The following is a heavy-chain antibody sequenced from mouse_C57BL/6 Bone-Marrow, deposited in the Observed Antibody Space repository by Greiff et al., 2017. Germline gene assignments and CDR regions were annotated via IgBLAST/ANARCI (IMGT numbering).Heavy chain of an antibody. V-gene: IGHV1-82*01. J-gene: IGHJ4*01. CDR2: IYPGDGDT. Sequence: QVQLQQSGPELVKPGASVKISCKASGYAFSSSWMNWVKQRPGKGLEWIGRIYPGDGDTNYNGKFKGKATLTADKSSSTAYMQLSSLTSEDSAVXFCANYDYDGDAMDYWGQGTSVTVSS. CDR1: GYAFSSSW. D-gene: IGHD2-4*01. CDR3: ANYDYDGDAMDY.